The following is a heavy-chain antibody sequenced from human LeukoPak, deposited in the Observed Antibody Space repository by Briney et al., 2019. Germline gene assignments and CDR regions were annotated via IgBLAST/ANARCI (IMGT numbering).Heavy chain of an antibody. V-gene: IGHV1-2*02. J-gene: IGHJ4*02. Sequence: ASVKVSCKASGYTFTGYCMHWVRQAPGQGLEWMGWINPNSGGTNYAQKFQGRVTMTRDTSITTAYMELSRLTSDDTAVYYCARDVGGEYRSGSGSLDYWGQGTLVTVSS. CDR1: GYTFTGYC. CDR2: INPNSGGT. D-gene: IGHD3-10*01. CDR3: ARDVGGEYRSGSGSLDY.